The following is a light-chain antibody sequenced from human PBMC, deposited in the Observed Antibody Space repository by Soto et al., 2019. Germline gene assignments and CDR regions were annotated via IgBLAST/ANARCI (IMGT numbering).Light chain of an antibody. Sequence: IVMTQSPATLSVSPGERATLSCRASQSINTNLAWFQQKPGRAPRLLIFGASTRATDIPARFSGSGSGTEFTLTISTLQSEDFAVYYCQHLHTYPYTFGQGTKLEIK. CDR1: QSINTN. V-gene: IGKV3-15*01. J-gene: IGKJ2*01. CDR2: GAS. CDR3: QHLHTYPYT.